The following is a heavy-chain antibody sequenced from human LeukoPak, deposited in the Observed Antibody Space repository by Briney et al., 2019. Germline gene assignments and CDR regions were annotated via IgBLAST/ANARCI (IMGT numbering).Heavy chain of an antibody. CDR2: ISSSSSYI. J-gene: IGHJ4*02. D-gene: IGHD3-3*01. CDR3: ARTSYFWSGYYPLDY. Sequence: GGSLRLSCAASGFTFSSYSMNWVRQAPGKGLEWVSSISSSSSYIYYADSVKGRFTISRDNAKNTLYLQMNSLRAEDTAVYYCARTSYFWSGYYPLDYWGQGTLVTVSS. V-gene: IGHV3-21*01. CDR1: GFTFSSYS.